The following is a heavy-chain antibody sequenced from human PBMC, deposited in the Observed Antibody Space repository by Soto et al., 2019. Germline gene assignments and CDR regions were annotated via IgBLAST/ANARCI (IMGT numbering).Heavy chain of an antibody. V-gene: IGHV3-21*01. CDR3: ASEELQVLYY. D-gene: IGHD1-7*01. Sequence: GGSLRLSCAASGFTFSSYSMNWVRQAPGKGLEWVSSISSSSSYIYYADSVKGRFTTSRDNAKNSLYLQMNSLRAEDTAVYYCASEELQVLYYWGQGTLVTVSS. J-gene: IGHJ4*02. CDR1: GFTFSSYS. CDR2: ISSSSSYI.